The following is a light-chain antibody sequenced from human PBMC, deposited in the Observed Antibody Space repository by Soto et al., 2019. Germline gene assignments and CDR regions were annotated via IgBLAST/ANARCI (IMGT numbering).Light chain of an antibody. CDR3: QKYNSAPLT. V-gene: IGKV1-27*01. J-gene: IGKJ4*01. CDR2: AAS. Sequence: DIQMTQSPSTLSASPGDRVTITCRASQGISNYLAWYQQKPGKVPKLLIYAASTMQSGVPPRFSGSGSGTDFTPTIISLQPEDVATVYCQKYNSAPLTFGGGTKVEIK. CDR1: QGISNY.